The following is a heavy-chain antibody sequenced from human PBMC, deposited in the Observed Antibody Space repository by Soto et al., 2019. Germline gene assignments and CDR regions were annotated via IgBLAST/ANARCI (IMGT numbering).Heavy chain of an antibody. V-gene: IGHV4-39*01. D-gene: IGHD2-15*01. CDR3: ARSKEGQQFCGGGRCYPTYHLDH. CDR2: THYTGTT. J-gene: IGHJ4*02. CDR1: GGSVSSGTYF. Sequence: QLPLQGSGPGLVKPSETLSLTCTVSGGSVSSGTYFWGWIRQPPGKGLEWIGYTHYTGTTYYNSSLKSRVTISVDTTTNQFSLKLTSVTAADTAVYFCARSKEGQQFCGGGRCYPTYHLDHWGQGTLVTVSS.